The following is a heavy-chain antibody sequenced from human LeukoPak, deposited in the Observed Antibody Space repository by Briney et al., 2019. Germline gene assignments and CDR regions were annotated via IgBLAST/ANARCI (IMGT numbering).Heavy chain of an antibody. Sequence: ASVKVSCKASGYTFTSYDINWVRQATGQGLEWMGWMNPNSGNTGYAQKFQGRVTMTRNTSISTAYMELSSLRSEDTAVYYCARGRGWGYSGYDGTDVWGKGTTVTVSS. CDR3: ARGRGWGYSGYDGTDV. CDR2: MNPNSGNT. J-gene: IGHJ6*04. CDR1: GYTFTSYD. D-gene: IGHD5-12*01. V-gene: IGHV1-8*01.